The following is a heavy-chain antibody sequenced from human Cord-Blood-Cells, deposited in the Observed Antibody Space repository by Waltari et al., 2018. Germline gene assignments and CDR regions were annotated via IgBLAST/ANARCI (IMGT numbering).Heavy chain of an antibody. V-gene: IGHV4-34*01. CDR3: ARTIRGCGVY. Sequence: QVQLQQWGAGLLKPSETLSLTCAVYGGSFSGDYWSWNRQPPGKGLEWIGEINHSGSTNYNPSLKSRVTISVDTSKNQFSLKLSSVTAADTAVYYCARTIRGCGVYWGQGTLVTVSS. CDR2: INHSGST. D-gene: IGHD3-10*01. J-gene: IGHJ4*02. CDR1: GGSFSGDY.